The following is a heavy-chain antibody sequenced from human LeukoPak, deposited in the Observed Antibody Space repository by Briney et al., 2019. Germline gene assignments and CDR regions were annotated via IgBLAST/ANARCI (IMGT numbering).Heavy chain of an antibody. CDR2: IYYSGST. Sequence: SETLSLTCTVPGGSISSYYWSWIRQPPGKGLEWIGYIYYSGSTNYNPSLKSRVTISVDTSKNQFSLKLSSVTAADTAVYYCARSVGYCSGGSCFYFLPFDYWGQGTLVTVSS. J-gene: IGHJ4*02. D-gene: IGHD2-15*01. CDR1: GGSISSYY. CDR3: ARSVGYCSGGSCFYFLPFDY. V-gene: IGHV4-59*01.